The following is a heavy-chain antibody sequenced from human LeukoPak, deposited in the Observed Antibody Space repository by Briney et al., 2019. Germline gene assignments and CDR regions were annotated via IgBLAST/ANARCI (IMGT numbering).Heavy chain of an antibody. CDR2: INPNSGGT. D-gene: IGHD1-1*01. CDR1: GYTFTRYY. J-gene: IGHJ3*02. V-gene: IGHV1-2*02. Sequence: ASVKVSCKASGYTFTRYYMHWVRQAPGQGLEWMGWINPNSGGTNHAQKFQGRVTMTRDTSISTAYMELSRLRSDDTAVYYCARAGTSDDAFDIWGQGTMVTVSS. CDR3: ARAGTSDDAFDI.